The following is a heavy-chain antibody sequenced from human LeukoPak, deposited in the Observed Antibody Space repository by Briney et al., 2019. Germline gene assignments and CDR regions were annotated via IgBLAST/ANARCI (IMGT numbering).Heavy chain of an antibody. J-gene: IGHJ5*02. Sequence: PGGSLKLSCAASGFTFSGSAMHWVRQASGKGLERVGRIRSKANSYATAYAASVKGRFTISRDDSKNTAYLQMNSLKTEDTAVYYCTSRVPYSSSSSNRFDPWGQGTLVTVSS. D-gene: IGHD6-6*01. CDR1: GFTFSGSA. V-gene: IGHV3-73*01. CDR2: IRSKANSYAT. CDR3: TSRVPYSSSSSNRFDP.